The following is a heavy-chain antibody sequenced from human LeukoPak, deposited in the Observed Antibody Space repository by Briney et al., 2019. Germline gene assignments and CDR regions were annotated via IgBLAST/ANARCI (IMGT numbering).Heavy chain of an antibody. CDR3: ARSNSSGWYYFDY. D-gene: IGHD6-19*01. J-gene: IGHJ4*02. CDR1: GFTFSSYW. Sequence: GGSLRLSCAASGFTFSSYWMHWVRQAPGKGLVWVSRIKSDGSATSIADSVKGRFTISRDNAKNTLYLQMNSLRAEDTAVYYCARSNSSGWYYFDYWGQGTLVTVSS. V-gene: IGHV3-74*01. CDR2: IKSDGSAT.